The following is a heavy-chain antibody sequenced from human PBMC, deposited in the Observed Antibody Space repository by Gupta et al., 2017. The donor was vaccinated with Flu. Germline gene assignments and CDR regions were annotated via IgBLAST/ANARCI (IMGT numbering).Heavy chain of an antibody. J-gene: IGHJ6*02. D-gene: IGHD5-12*01. CDR1: GYTFTRYY. CDR2: INSNGGGT. V-gene: IGHV1-46*01. CDR3: ARDHIVDRNMFYYYGMDV. Sequence: QVQLVQSGAGVKKPGASVKVSCKTSGYTFTRYYGHWVRQAPGQGLEWMGIINSNGGGTTYAQKFQDRVTMTRDTSTSTVYMELSSLRSADTALYYCARDHIVDRNMFYYYGMDVWGQGTTGTASS.